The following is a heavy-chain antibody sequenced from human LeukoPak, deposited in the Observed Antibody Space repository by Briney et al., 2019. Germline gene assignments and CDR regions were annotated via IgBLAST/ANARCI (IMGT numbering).Heavy chain of an antibody. CDR1: GYSISSGYY. V-gene: IGHV4-38-2*02. CDR3: ARQLVNWFDP. J-gene: IGHJ5*02. CDR2: IYHSGST. Sequence: SETLSLTCTVSGYSISSGYYWGWIRQPPGKGLEWIGSIYHSGSTYYNPSLKSRVTISVDTSKSQFSLKLSSVTAADTAVYYCARQLVNWFDPWGQGTLVTVSS. D-gene: IGHD6-6*01.